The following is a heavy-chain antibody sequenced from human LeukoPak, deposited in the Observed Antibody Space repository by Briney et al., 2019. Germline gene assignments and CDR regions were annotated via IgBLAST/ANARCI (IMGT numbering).Heavy chain of an antibody. Sequence: GGSLRLSCAASGFTVSSNYMSWVRQAPGKGLEWVSVIYSGGSTYYADSVKGRFTISRDNSKNSLYLQMNSLRTEDTASYYCAKVSYSLGYCSSTSCYTTGYFQHWGQGTLVTVSS. J-gene: IGHJ1*01. V-gene: IGHV3-53*05. CDR1: GFTVSSNY. D-gene: IGHD2-2*02. CDR3: AKVSYSLGYCSSTSCYTTGYFQH. CDR2: IYSGGST.